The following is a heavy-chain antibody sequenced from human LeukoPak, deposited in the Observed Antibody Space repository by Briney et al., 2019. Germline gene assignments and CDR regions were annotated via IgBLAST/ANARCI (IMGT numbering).Heavy chain of an antibody. CDR1: GFTFDDYA. Sequence: GRSLRLSCAASGFTFDDYAMHWVRQAPGKGLEWVSGISWNGGTRDYASSVKGRFTISRDNAKSSLYLQMNSLRGEDTALYYCLKDLHTGEDHGDPVYYFDHWGQGTLVTVSS. V-gene: IGHV3-9*01. CDR3: LKDLHTGEDHGDPVYYFDH. D-gene: IGHD4-17*01. J-gene: IGHJ4*02. CDR2: ISWNGGTR.